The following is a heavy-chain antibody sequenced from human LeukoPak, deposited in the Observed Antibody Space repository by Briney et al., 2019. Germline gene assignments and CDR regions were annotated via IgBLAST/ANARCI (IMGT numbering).Heavy chain of an antibody. V-gene: IGHV3-30*18. CDR3: AKDMAEGAAAGIFDY. CDR1: GFTFSSYG. J-gene: IGHJ4*02. CDR2: ISYDGSNK. Sequence: PGGSLTLFCAASGFTFSSYGMHWVRQAPGKGLEWVAVISYDGSNKYYEDSAKGRFTISRDNSKNTLYLQMNSLRAEDTAVYHCAKDMAEGAAAGIFDYWGQGTLVTVSS. D-gene: IGHD6-13*01.